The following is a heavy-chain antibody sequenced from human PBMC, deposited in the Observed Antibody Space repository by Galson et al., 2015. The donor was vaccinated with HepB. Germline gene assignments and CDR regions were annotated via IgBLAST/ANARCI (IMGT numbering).Heavy chain of an antibody. CDR3: ATSLGSSTWTNWFDP. J-gene: IGHJ5*02. Sequence: SVKVSCKASGGTFGTYAITWVRQAPGQGLEWMGGIIPVFGPAKYAQKFLGRVTITADESTTTAYMELSSLTSDDTAVYYCATSLGSSTWTNWFDPWGQGTLVTVSS. D-gene: IGHD6-13*01. CDR1: GGTFGTYA. CDR2: IIPVFGPA. V-gene: IGHV1-69*13.